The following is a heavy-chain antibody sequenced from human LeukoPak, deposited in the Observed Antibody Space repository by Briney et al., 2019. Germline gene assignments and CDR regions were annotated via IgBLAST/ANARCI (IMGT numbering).Heavy chain of an antibody. CDR2: INAKGET. CDR1: GVSMSAYQ. J-gene: IGHJ4*02. Sequence: SETLSLTCTVSGVSMSAYQWSWVRQSPEKGLEWIGCINAKGETSYNPSLKSRVTTSVDTSKSQFSLRLTSVTAADTAVYYCATSNDAKIAPFDHWGQGAPVTVSS. CDR3: ATSNDAKIAPFDH. V-gene: IGHV4-4*09. D-gene: IGHD2-21*01.